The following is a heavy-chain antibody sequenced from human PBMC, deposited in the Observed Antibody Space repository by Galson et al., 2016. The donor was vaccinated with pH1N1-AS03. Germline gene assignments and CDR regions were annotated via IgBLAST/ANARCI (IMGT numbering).Heavy chain of an antibody. CDR1: GFNFSASA. D-gene: IGHD6-13*01. V-gene: IGHV3-73*01. CDR2: IRAKAYNYAT. J-gene: IGHJ5*02. Sequence: SLRLSCAASGFNFSASAMHWVRQTSGKGLEWIGRIRAKAYNYATEYAAPVRGKFTIYKDDSKNTAFLQMNSLKIEDTAEYYCTSHPRRAAGGGGGFDPWGQGTLVTVSS. CDR3: TSHPRRAAGGGGGFDP.